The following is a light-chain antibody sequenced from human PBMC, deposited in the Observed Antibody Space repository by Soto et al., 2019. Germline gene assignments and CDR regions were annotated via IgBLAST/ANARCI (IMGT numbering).Light chain of an antibody. V-gene: IGLV2-14*01. CDR3: TSYTSGNTISV. Sequence: QSALTQPASVSGSPGQSITISCTGTSSDVGGYNYVSWYQQHPGKAPKLMIYAVSSRTSGVSNRCSGSTSGNTASLTISGLQDEDEADYYCTSYTSGNTISVFGTGTKLTVL. CDR2: AVS. J-gene: IGLJ1*01. CDR1: SSDVGGYNY.